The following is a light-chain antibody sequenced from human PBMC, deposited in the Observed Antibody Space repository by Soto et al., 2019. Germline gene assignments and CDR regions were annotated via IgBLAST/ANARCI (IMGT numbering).Light chain of an antibody. V-gene: IGLV2-14*01. CDR3: SSYTSSSTLVV. J-gene: IGLJ2*01. CDR2: DVS. CDR1: SSDVGGYNY. Sequence: QSALTQPASVSGSPGQSITISCTGTSSDVGGYNYVSWYQQRPGKAPKLMIYDVSNRPSGVSNRFSGSKSGNTASLTISGLQAEDEADYYCSSYTSSSTLVVFGGGTNLTVL.